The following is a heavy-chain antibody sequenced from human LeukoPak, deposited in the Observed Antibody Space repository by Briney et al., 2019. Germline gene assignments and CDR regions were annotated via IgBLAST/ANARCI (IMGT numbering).Heavy chain of an antibody. CDR2: FYYSGST. D-gene: IGHD2-2*03. J-gene: IGHJ4*02. CDR1: GGSISSSSYY. CDR3: ARHCGHCSSYYFDY. V-gene: IGHV4-39*01. Sequence: PSETLSLTCTVSGGSISSSSYYWGWIRQPPGKGLEWIGSFYYSGSTYYNPSLKSRFIISVDTSKNQFSLKLSSVTAADTAVYYCARHCGHCSSYYFDYWGQGTLVTVSS.